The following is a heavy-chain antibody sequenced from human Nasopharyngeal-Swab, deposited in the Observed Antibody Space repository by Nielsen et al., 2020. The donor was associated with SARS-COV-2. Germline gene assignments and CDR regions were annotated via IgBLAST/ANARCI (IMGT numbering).Heavy chain of an antibody. V-gene: IGHV1-3*01. J-gene: IGHJ3*02. CDR2: INASNGDT. Sequence: ASVKVSCKASGYTIAAYGMYWVRQAPGQGLEWVGWINASNGDTKYSEKFQGRLTITRDISASTAYMELSSLTSEDTAVYYCARDDFTSTAFDIWGQGTMVTVSS. CDR3: ARDDFTSTAFDI. CDR1: GYTIAAYG.